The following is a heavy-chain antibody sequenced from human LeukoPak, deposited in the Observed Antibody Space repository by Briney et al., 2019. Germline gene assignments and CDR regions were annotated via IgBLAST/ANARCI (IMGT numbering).Heavy chain of an antibody. Sequence: ASQTLSLTCTVSGDSISSGSYYWSWIRQPAGKGLEWIVRIYSTGSTNYNPSLKSRVTISLDTSNNQFSLKLSSVTAADTAVYYCARSDYSSSSGTWYFDLWGRGTLVTVSS. CDR1: GDSISSGSYY. D-gene: IGHD6-6*01. V-gene: IGHV4-61*02. J-gene: IGHJ2*01. CDR2: IYSTGST. CDR3: ARSDYSSSSGTWYFDL.